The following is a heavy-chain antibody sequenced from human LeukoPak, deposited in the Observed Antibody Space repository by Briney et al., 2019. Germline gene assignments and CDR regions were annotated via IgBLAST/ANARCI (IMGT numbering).Heavy chain of an antibody. CDR1: GFTFSSYE. CDR3: AELGITMIGGV. CDR2: ISSSGSTI. V-gene: IGHV3-48*03. D-gene: IGHD3-10*02. J-gene: IGHJ6*04. Sequence: GGSLRLSCAASGFTFSSYEMNWVRQAPGKGLEWVSYISSSGSTIYYADSVKGRFTISRDNARNSLYLQMNSLRAEDTAVYYCAELGITMIGGVWGIGTTVTISS.